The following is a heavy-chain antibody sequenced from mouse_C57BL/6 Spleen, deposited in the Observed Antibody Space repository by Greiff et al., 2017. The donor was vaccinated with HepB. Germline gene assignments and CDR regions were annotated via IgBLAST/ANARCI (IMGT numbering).Heavy chain of an antibody. Sequence: QVQLQQSGAELVRPGASVTLSCKASGYTFTDYEMHWVKQTPVHGLEWIGAIDPETGGTAYNQKFKGKAILTADKSSSTAYMELRSLTSEDSAVYYGTHYYGSSKDAMDYWGQGTSVTVSS. V-gene: IGHV1-15*01. CDR2: IDPETGGT. CDR1: GYTFTDYE. D-gene: IGHD1-1*01. J-gene: IGHJ4*01. CDR3: THYYGSSKDAMDY.